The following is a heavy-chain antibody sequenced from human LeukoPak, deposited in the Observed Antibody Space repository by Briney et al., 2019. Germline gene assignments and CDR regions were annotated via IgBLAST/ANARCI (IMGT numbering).Heavy chain of an antibody. V-gene: IGHV4-39*07. D-gene: IGHD2-8*01. CDR2: IYYSGST. CDR1: GGSISSSNYY. J-gene: IGHJ4*02. Sequence: PSETLSLTCIVSGGSISSSNYYWDWIRQPPGKGLEWIGSIYYSGSTYYNPSLKSGVTISVDTSKNQFSLKLSSVTAADTAVYYCARRPYCSNGICYKRPFDYWGQGTLVTVSS. CDR3: ARRPYCSNGICYKRPFDY.